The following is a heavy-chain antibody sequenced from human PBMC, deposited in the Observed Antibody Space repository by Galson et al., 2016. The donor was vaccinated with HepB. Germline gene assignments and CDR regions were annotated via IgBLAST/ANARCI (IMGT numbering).Heavy chain of an antibody. CDR3: ARQGGSTWNDRNYYGLDV. CDR1: GDSIASDIYY. CDR2: LHYGETI. V-gene: IGHV4-39*01. D-gene: IGHD1-1*01. Sequence: ETLSLTCTVSGDSIASDIYYWDWIRQPPGRGLEWIGSLHYGETIYYNASLKSRVSISVDTSTNRISLKMSSVTAADTAVYYCARQGGSTWNDRNYYGLDVWGQGTTVTVSS. J-gene: IGHJ6*02.